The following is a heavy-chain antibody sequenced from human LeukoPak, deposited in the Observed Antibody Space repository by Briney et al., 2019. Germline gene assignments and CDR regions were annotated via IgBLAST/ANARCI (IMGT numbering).Heavy chain of an antibody. V-gene: IGHV1-46*01. CDR1: GYTFTSYY. CDR3: ARDPGGAAAGAVYFDY. J-gene: IGHJ4*02. CDR2: INPSGGST. Sequence: ASVKVSCKASGYTFTSYYMHWVGQAPGQGLEWMGIINPSGGSTSYAQKLQGRVTMTRDMSTSTVYMELSSLRSEDTAVYYCARDPGGAAAGAVYFDYWGQGTLVTVSS. D-gene: IGHD6-13*01.